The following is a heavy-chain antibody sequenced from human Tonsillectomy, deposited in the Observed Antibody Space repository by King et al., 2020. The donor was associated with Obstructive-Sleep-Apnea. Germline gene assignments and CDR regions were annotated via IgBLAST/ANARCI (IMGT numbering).Heavy chain of an antibody. CDR1: GFTFSDYA. CDR3: ARDGWEYCSDGGCFFRAGYFQS. V-gene: IGHV3-30*04. CDR2: ITHDGSNE. Sequence: QVQLVESGGGVVEPGRSLRLSCAASGFTFSDYAIHWVRQSPGKGLEWMAVITHDGSNEYFTDLLKGRLSISRDNSKNTVYLQMNSLTSEDTAVYYCARDGWEYCSDGGCFFRAGYFQSWGQGTLVTV. J-gene: IGHJ1*01. D-gene: IGHD2-15*01.